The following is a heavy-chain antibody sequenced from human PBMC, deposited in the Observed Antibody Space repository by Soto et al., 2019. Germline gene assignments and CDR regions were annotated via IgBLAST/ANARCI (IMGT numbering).Heavy chain of an antibody. CDR2: ISYDGSNK. Sequence: WLLLIHWWAASWFTCSGYCMHWVRQAPGKGLEWVAVISYDGSNKYYADSVKGRFTISRDNSKNTLYLQMNSLRAEDTAVYYCAKDNLGYSSGWTDYYYYGMDVWGQGTTVTVSS. V-gene: IGHV3-30*18. J-gene: IGHJ6*02. CDR1: WFTCSGYC. CDR3: AKDNLGYSSGWTDYYYYGMDV. D-gene: IGHD6-19*01.